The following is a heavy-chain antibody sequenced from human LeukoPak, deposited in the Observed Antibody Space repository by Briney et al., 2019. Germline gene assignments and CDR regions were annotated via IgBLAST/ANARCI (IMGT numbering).Heavy chain of an antibody. CDR2: IIPILGIA. J-gene: IGHJ4*02. CDR3: ARSVGNNWDHVYFDY. CDR1: GGTFSSYA. Sequence: SVKVSCKASGGTFSSYAISWVRQAPGQGLEWMGRIIPILGIANYAQKFQGRVTITADKSTSTAYMELSSLRSEDTAVYYCARSVGNNWDHVYFDYWGQGTLVTVSS. V-gene: IGHV1-69*04. D-gene: IGHD1-20*01.